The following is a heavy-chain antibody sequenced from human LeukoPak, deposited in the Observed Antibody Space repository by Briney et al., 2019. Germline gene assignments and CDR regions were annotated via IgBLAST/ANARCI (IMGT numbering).Heavy chain of an antibody. CDR3: ATLPAASYYYYYGMDV. CDR2: INPNSGGT. CDR1: GYTFTGYY. D-gene: IGHD2-2*01. V-gene: IGHV1-2*02. Sequence: GASVKVSRKASGYTFTGYYMHWVRQAPGQGVEWMGWINPNSGGTNYAQKFQGRVTMTRDTSISTAYMELSRLRSDDTAVYYCATLPAASYYYYYGMDVWGQGTTVTVSS. J-gene: IGHJ6*02.